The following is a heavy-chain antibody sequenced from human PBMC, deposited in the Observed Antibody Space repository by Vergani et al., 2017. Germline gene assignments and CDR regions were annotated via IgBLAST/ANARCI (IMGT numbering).Heavy chain of an antibody. V-gene: IGHV3-53*02. CDR3: ARAYGRYDWFDY. D-gene: IGHD1-20*01. J-gene: IGHJ4*01. CDR1: GLIVSSNY. CDR2: SASEAPT. Sequence: EVQLVETGGGLIQPGGSLRLSCGASGLIVSSNYMSWVRQAPGKGLEWVSGISASEAPTYYADSVKGRVTISRENSKNTIYLQMNSLRVEDTAVYYCARAYGRYDWFDYWGQRTLVTVSS.